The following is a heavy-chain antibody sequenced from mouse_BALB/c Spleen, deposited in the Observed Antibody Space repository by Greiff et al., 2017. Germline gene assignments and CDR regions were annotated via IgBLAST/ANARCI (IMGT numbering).Heavy chain of an antibody. CDR2: IYPGDGDT. J-gene: IGHJ3*01. CDR1: GYTFTSYW. D-gene: IGHD2-4*01. V-gene: IGHV1-87*01. Sequence: QVQLKESGAELARPGASVKLSCKASGYTFTSYWMQWVKQRPGQGLEWIGAIYPGDGDTRYTQKFKGKATLTADKSSSTAYMQLSSLASEDSAVYYCARSDYDGFAYWGQGTLVTVSA. CDR3: ARSDYDGFAY.